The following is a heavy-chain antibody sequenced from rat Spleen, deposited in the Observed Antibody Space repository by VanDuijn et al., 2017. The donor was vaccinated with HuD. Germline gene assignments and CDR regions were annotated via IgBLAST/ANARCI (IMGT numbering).Heavy chain of an antibody. CDR1: GFTFSDYY. Sequence: EVQLVESDGGLVQPGRSLKLSCAASGFTFSDYYMAWVRQAPTKGLEWVATFNYDGSSYYCRDSVKGRFTISRDNAKSTLYLQMDRLRSEDTATYYCASTTTDSGDWFVYWGQGVMVTVSS. V-gene: IGHV5-29*01. J-gene: IGHJ2*01. D-gene: IGHD1-6*01. CDR2: FNYDGSSY. CDR3: ASTTTDSGDWFVY.